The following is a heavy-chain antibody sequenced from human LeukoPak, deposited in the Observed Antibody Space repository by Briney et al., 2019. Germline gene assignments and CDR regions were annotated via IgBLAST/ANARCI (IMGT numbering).Heavy chain of an antibody. CDR1: GFTFSSYW. V-gene: IGHV3-7*01. Sequence: GGSLSLSCVASGFTFSSYWMTWVRQAPGKGLEWLANIKEDGSIQYYLDSVRGRFTISRDNAKTSVYLQLNSLRADDTAVYYCARDVWTGVAVSDYWGQGTLVTVS. CDR3: ARDVWTGVAVSDY. J-gene: IGHJ4*02. D-gene: IGHD6-19*01. CDR2: IKEDGSIQ.